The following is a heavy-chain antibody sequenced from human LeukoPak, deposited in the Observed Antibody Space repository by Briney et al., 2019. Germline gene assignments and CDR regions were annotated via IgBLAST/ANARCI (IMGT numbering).Heavy chain of an antibody. J-gene: IGHJ4*02. CDR2: MDTDGNTI. Sequence: GGSLRLSCAASGFTFSMYCMHWVRQVPGKGLVWVARMDTDGNTINYADSVKGRFTISRDNAGDTLYLQMNNLRVEDTGLYYYATDLSGRHDFWGLGTLVTVSS. V-gene: IGHV3-74*01. D-gene: IGHD5-12*01. CDR3: ATDLSGRHDF. CDR1: GFTFSMYC.